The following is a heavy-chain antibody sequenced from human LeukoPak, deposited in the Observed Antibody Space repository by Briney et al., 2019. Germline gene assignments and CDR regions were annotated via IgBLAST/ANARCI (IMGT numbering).Heavy chain of an antibody. CDR1: GFTFSSYW. Sequence: PGGSLRLSCAASGFTFSSYWMSWVRQAPGKGLEWVANIKQDGSEKYYVDSVKGRFTISRDNAKNTLYLQMNSLRAEDTAVYYCASELFWSGSKRTVDWGQGTLVTVSS. CDR3: ASELFWSGSKRTVD. CDR2: IKQDGSEK. D-gene: IGHD3-3*01. J-gene: IGHJ4*02. V-gene: IGHV3-7*01.